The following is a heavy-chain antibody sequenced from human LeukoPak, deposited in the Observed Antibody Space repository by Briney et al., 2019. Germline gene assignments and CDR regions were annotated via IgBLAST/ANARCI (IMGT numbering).Heavy chain of an antibody. D-gene: IGHD6-13*01. V-gene: IGHV4-34*01. Sequence: SETLSVTCAVYGGSFSGYYWSWIRQPPGNGLEWIGEINHSGSTNYNPSLKSRVTISVDTSKNQFSLKLSSVTAADTAVYYCARGGGPLFYSSRWYVGYFQHWGQGTLVTVSS. CDR2: INHSGST. CDR3: ARGGGPLFYSSRWYVGYFQH. J-gene: IGHJ1*01. CDR1: GGSFSGYY.